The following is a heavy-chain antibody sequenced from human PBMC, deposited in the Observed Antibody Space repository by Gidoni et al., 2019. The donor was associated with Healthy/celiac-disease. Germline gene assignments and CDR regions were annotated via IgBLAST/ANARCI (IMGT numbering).Heavy chain of an antibody. Sequence: QVQLQQWGAGLLKPSETLSLTCAVYGGSFSGYYWSWIRLPPGKGLEWIGEINHSGSTNYNPSLKSRVTISVDTSKNQFSLKLSSVTAADTAVYYCARGRNDFWSGYYRGYFDYWGQGTLVTVSS. CDR2: INHSGST. D-gene: IGHD3-3*01. CDR1: GGSFSGYY. V-gene: IGHV4-34*01. CDR3: ARGRNDFWSGYYRGYFDY. J-gene: IGHJ4*02.